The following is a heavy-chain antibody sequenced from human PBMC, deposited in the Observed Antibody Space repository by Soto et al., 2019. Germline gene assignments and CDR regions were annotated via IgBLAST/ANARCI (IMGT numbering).Heavy chain of an antibody. CDR3: ARHLAGYCSGGSCYYFYYGMDV. D-gene: IGHD2-15*01. CDR2: IYPGDSDT. Sequence: PGEPLKISCKGSGYSFTSYWIGWVRQMTGKGLEWMGIIYPGDSDTRYSPSFQGQVTTSADKSISTAYLQWSSLKASDTAMYYCARHLAGYCSGGSCYYFYYGMDVWGQGTTVTVSS. J-gene: IGHJ6*02. CDR1: GYSFTSYW. V-gene: IGHV5-51*01.